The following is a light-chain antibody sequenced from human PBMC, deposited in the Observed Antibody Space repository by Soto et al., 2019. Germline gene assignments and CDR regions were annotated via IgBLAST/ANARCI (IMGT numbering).Light chain of an antibody. V-gene: IGKV3-20*01. CDR1: QSVSSSY. J-gene: IGKJ1*01. Sequence: EIVLTQSPGTLSLSPGEIATLSCRASQSVSSSYLAWYQQKPGQAPRLLISGASSRATGIPARFSGSGSVSAFTLTIGRLEPYDFAVYDCHQYGSSPWTFGQGTKVEIK. CDR3: HQYGSSPWT. CDR2: GAS.